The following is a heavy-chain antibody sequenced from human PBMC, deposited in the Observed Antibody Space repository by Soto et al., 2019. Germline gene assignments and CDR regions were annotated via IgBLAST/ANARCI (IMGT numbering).Heavy chain of an antibody. CDR2: IIPIFGTA. D-gene: IGHD6-13*01. J-gene: IGHJ4*02. CDR3: ATLNNSRSWYYFDY. V-gene: IGHV1-69*12. CDR1: GGTFSSYA. Sequence: QVQLVQSGAEVKKPGSSVKVSCKASGGTFSSYAISWVRQAPGQGLEWMGGIIPIFGTANYAQKFQGTVTMTAEESTSTAYMELSSLRAEDTAVYYCATLNNSRSWYYFDYWGQGTLVTVSS.